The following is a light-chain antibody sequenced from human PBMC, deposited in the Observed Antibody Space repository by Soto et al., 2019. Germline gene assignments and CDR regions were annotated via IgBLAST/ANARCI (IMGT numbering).Light chain of an antibody. CDR2: GAS. CDR3: QQYGSSPPT. Sequence: EVVMTQSPATLSLSPGERATLSCRASESVSSNLAWYQQRPGQAPRLLIYGASSRATGTPDRFSGSGSGTDFTLTISRLESEDFALYYCQQYGSSPPTFGQGTKVEIK. CDR1: ESVSSN. J-gene: IGKJ1*01. V-gene: IGKV3-20*01.